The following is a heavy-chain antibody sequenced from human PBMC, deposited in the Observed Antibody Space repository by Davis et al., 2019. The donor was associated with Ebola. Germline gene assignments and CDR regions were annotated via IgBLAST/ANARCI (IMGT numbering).Heavy chain of an antibody. V-gene: IGHV3-23*01. CDR3: AKLNDGWIRPNWFDP. Sequence: PGGSLRLSCAVSGFTFSTYSMNWVRQAPGKGLEWVSGIGPTATTTHYADSVKGRFTISRDNSKNTLYLQMNSLRAEDTAIYYCAKLNDGWIRPNWFDPWGQGTLVTVSS. J-gene: IGHJ5*02. CDR2: IGPTATTT. D-gene: IGHD5-24*01. CDR1: GFTFSTYS.